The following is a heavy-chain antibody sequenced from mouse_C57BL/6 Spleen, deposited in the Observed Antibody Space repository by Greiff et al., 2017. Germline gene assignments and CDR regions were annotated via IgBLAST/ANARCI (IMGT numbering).Heavy chain of an antibody. CDR1: GYTFTSYW. Sequence: QVHVKQSGAELVKPGASVKMSCKASGYTFTSYWITWVKQRPGQGLEWIGDIYPGSGSTNYNEKFKSKATLTVDTSSSTAYMQLSSLTSEDSAVYYCASLITPGRYFDYWGQGTTLTVSS. V-gene: IGHV1-55*01. CDR3: ASLITPGRYFDY. D-gene: IGHD1-2*01. J-gene: IGHJ2*01. CDR2: IYPGSGST.